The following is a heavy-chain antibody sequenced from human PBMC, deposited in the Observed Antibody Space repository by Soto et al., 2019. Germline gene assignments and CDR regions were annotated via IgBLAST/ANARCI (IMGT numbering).Heavy chain of an antibody. J-gene: IGHJ5*02. CDR2: ISGSGGST. Sequence: EVQLLESGGGLVQPGRSLRLSCAASGFTFSSYAMIWVRQAPGKGLEWVAGISGSGGSTYYADSVKGRFTISRDNSKKTPYLQMNSLRDEDTAVYYCAKDHEYICCCLSRQNLSDPWGQGTLVTVSS. D-gene: IGHD6-6*01. V-gene: IGHV3-23*01. CDR3: AKDHEYICCCLSRQNLSDP. CDR1: GFTFSSYA.